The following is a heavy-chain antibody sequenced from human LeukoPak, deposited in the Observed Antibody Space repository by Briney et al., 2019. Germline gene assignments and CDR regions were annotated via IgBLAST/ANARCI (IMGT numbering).Heavy chain of an antibody. J-gene: IGHJ4*02. D-gene: IGHD2-2*01. CDR3: ARGDIVVDY. CDR2: ISYDGSNK. Sequence: GGSLRLSCAASGFTFSDYYMSWIRQAPGKGLEWVAVISYDGSNKYYADSVKGRLTISRDNAKNTLYLQMNSLRAEDTAVYYCARGDIVVDYWGQGTLVTVSS. V-gene: IGHV3-30*03. CDR1: GFTFSDYY.